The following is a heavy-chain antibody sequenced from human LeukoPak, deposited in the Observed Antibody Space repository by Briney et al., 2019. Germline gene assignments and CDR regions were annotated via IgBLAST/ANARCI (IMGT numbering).Heavy chain of an antibody. V-gene: IGHV1-2*02. J-gene: IGHJ4*02. D-gene: IGHD2-2*01. Sequence: ASVKVSCKASVYTFTRYYMYWVRQAPGQGLEWMGWINPNSGGTNYAQKFQGRVTMTRDTSISTAYMELSRLRSDDTAVYYCARGDIVIVPTRFDYWGQGTLVTVSS. CDR3: ARGDIVIVPTRFDY. CDR2: INPNSGGT. CDR1: VYTFTRYY.